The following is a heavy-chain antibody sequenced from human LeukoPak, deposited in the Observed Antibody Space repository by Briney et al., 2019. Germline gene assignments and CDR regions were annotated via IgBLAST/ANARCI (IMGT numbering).Heavy chain of an antibody. CDR3: ARGAYVMKDAFDI. D-gene: IGHD3-10*02. V-gene: IGHV3-11*04. CDR2: ISSSSSTT. J-gene: IGHJ3*02. CDR1: GFTFSDYY. Sequence: PGGSLRLSCAASGFTFSDYYMSWIRQAPGKGLEWVSYISSSSSTTYYADSVKGRFTISRDNAKNSLYLQMNSLRAEDTAVYYCARGAYVMKDAFDIWGQGTMVTVSS.